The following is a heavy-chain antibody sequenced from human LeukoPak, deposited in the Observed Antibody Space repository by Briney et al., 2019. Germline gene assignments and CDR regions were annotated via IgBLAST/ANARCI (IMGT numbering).Heavy chain of an antibody. Sequence: GGSLRLSCAASGFTFDDYAMHWVRQAPGKGLEWVSRINSDGSSTSYADSVKGRFTISRDNAKNTLYLQMNSLRAEDTAVYYCARRGGLSYWYFDLWGRGTLVTVSS. J-gene: IGHJ2*01. V-gene: IGHV3-74*01. D-gene: IGHD3-10*01. CDR1: GFTFDDYA. CDR3: ARRGGLSYWYFDL. CDR2: INSDGSST.